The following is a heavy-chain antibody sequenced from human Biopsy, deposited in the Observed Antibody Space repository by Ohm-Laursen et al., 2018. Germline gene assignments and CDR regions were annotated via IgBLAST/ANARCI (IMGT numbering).Heavy chain of an antibody. J-gene: IGHJ2*01. Sequence: PSDTLSLTCSVSGGSTNDYFWSWIRQPAGETLEWIGRIYSSGGSSYNPSLKSRISMSMDTSNNQFSLTLTSVTAADTAVYYCARTPGKAVAGRFLDLWGHGTLVTVSS. CDR1: GGSTNDYF. D-gene: IGHD6-19*01. CDR2: IYSSGGS. V-gene: IGHV4-4*07. CDR3: ARTPGKAVAGRFLDL.